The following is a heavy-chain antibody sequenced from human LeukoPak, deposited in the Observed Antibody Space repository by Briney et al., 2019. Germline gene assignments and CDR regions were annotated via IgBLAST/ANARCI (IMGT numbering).Heavy chain of an antibody. Sequence: ASVKVSCKASGYTFTGYYMHWVRQAPGQGLEWMGRINPNSGGTNYAQKFQGRVTMTRDTSISTAYMELSRLRSDDTAVYYCARLEAYYYDSSGWGNLDYWGQGTLVTVSS. CDR1: GYTFTGYY. J-gene: IGHJ4*02. CDR3: ARLEAYYYDSSGWGNLDY. V-gene: IGHV1-2*06. CDR2: INPNSGGT. D-gene: IGHD3-22*01.